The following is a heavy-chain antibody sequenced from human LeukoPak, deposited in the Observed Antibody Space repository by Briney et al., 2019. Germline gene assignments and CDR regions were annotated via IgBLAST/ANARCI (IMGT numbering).Heavy chain of an antibody. Sequence: GGSLRLSCAASGFTFSSYGMHWVRQAPGKGLEWVAVIWYDGSNKYYADSVKGRFTISRDNSKNTLYLQMNSLRAEDTAVYYCARDSGSYRPDWLDPWGQGTLVTVSS. J-gene: IGHJ5*02. D-gene: IGHD1-26*01. CDR1: GFTFSSYG. CDR2: IWYDGSNK. V-gene: IGHV3-33*08. CDR3: ARDSGSYRPDWLDP.